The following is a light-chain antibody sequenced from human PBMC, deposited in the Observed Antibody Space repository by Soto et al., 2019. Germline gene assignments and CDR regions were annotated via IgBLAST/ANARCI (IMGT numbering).Light chain of an antibody. CDR1: SSDIGGYNY. CDR2: EVS. Sequence: VLTQHASVSGSPGQSITISCPGTSSDIGGYNYVTWYQQHPGKAPKLMIYEVSNRPSAVSNRFSGSKSGNTASLTISGLQAEDEADYYCRSDTSSSSLVFGTGTKVTVL. J-gene: IGLJ1*01. V-gene: IGLV2-14*01. CDR3: RSDTSSSSLV.